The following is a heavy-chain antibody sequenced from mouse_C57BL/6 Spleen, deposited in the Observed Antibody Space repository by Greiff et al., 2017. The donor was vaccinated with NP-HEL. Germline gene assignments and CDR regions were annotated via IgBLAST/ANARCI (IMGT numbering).Heavy chain of an antibody. CDR2: IDPNSGGT. Sequence: QVQLQQPGAELVKPGASVKLSCKASGYTFTSYWMHWVKQRPGRGLEWIGRIDPNSGGTKYNEKFKSKATLTVDKPSSTAYMQLSSLTSEDSAVYYGARGDSSGHDYAMDYWGQGTSVTVSS. CDR3: ARGDSSGHDYAMDY. CDR1: GYTFTSYW. J-gene: IGHJ4*01. D-gene: IGHD3-2*02. V-gene: IGHV1-72*01.